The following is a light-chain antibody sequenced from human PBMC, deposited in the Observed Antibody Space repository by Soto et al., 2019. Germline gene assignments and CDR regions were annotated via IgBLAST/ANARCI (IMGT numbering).Light chain of an antibody. Sequence: EIVLTQSPATLSLSAGERATLSCRASESVSTFLAWYRQKPGQAPRLLIYDASNRATGIPSRFSGSGSGTDFTLTISSLEPEDFAVYYCLQRSTWPWTFGQGTKVDI. V-gene: IGKV3-11*01. CDR2: DAS. CDR1: ESVSTF. J-gene: IGKJ1*01. CDR3: LQRSTWPWT.